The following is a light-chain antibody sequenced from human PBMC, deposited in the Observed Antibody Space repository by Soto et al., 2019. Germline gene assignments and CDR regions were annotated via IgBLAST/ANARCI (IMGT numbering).Light chain of an antibody. CDR3: QVWDSSSDPWV. V-gene: IGLV3-21*04. Sequence: SYELTQPPSVSVAPGKTARITCGGNNIGSKSVHWYQQKPGQAPVLVIYYDSDRPSGIPERFSGSNPGNTATLTISRVEAGDEADYYCQVWDSSSDPWVFGGGTKLTVL. J-gene: IGLJ3*02. CDR2: YDS. CDR1: NIGSKS.